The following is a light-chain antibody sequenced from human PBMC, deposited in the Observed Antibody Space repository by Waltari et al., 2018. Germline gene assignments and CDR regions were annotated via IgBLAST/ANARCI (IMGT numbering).Light chain of an antibody. CDR3: QQYVRLPWT. J-gene: IGLJ2*01. CDR2: DDS. CDR1: NIGSKS. Sequence: SYVLTQPPSVSVAPGQTARIICEGNNIGSKSVHWYKQKPGQAPVLVVYDDSDRPSGIPDRFSGSGSGTDFTLSISSLQAEDVAVYYCQQYVRLPWTFGQGT. V-gene: IGLV3-21*02.